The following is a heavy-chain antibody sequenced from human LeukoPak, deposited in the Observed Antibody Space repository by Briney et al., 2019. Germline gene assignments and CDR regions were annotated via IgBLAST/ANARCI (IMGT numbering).Heavy chain of an antibody. CDR1: GFTFSSYE. V-gene: IGHV3-48*03. CDR3: ARDQRSNGYYQFDY. J-gene: IGHJ4*02. CDR2: ISSSGSTI. Sequence: GGSLRLSCAASGFTFSSYEMNWVRQAPGKGLEWVSYISSSGSTIYYADSVKGRFTISRDNAKNSLYLQMNSLRAEDTAVYYCARDQRSNGYYQFDYWGQGTLVTVSS. D-gene: IGHD3-22*01.